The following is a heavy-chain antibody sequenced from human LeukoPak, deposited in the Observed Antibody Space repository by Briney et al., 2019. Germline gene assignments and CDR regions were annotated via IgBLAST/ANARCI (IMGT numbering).Heavy chain of an antibody. CDR1: GGSISSSSYY. D-gene: IGHD6-13*01. V-gene: IGHV4-39*01. CDR3: ARRGAVAAVIDY. CDR2: IYYSGST. J-gene: IGHJ4*02. Sequence: SETLSLTCTVSGGSISSSSYYWGWIRQPPGKGLEWIGSIYYSGSTYYNPSLKSRVTISVDTSKNQFSLKLSSVTAADTAVYYCARRGAVAAVIDYWGQGTLVIVSS.